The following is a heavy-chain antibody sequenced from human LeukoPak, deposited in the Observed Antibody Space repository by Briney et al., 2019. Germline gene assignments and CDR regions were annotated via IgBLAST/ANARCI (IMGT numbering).Heavy chain of an antibody. CDR3: AKGSF. J-gene: IGHJ4*02. CDR1: GFTFSSYA. Sequence: PGRSLRLSCAAPGFTFSSYAMSWVRQAPGKGLEWVSGLSSSGDSTYYADSVKGRFTISRDNSKNALYLQMNSLRAEDTAVYYCAKGSFWGQGTLVTVSS. V-gene: IGHV3-23*01. CDR2: LSSSGDST.